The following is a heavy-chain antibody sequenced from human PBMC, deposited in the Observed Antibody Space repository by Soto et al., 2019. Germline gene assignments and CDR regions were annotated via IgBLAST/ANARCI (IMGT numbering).Heavy chain of an antibody. J-gene: IGHJ4*02. CDR1: GYTFTSYG. CDR3: ARDSASTDSSAYMIDY. D-gene: IGHD3-22*01. CDR2: ISAYNGNT. V-gene: IGHV1-18*04. Sequence: ASVKVSCKASGYTFTSYGISWVRQAPGQGLEWMGWISAYNGNTNYAQKLQGRVTMTTDTSTSTAYMELRSLRSDDTAVYYCARDSASTDSSAYMIDYWGQGTLVTVS.